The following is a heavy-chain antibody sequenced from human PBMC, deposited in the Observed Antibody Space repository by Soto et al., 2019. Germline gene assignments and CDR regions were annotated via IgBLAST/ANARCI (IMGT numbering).Heavy chain of an antibody. V-gene: IGHV3-23*01. Sequence: EVQLLESGGGLVQPGGSLRLSCAASGFTFSNNAMNWVRQAPGKGLEWVSTISSSSGSTYYPDSVKGRFTISRDNSKNFLYLQMNSLRGDDTAVYYCAKVGSERYSGQHSDYWGQGTLVTISS. CDR1: GFTFSNNA. CDR3: AKVGSERYSGQHSDY. D-gene: IGHD5-12*01. J-gene: IGHJ4*02. CDR2: ISSSSGST.